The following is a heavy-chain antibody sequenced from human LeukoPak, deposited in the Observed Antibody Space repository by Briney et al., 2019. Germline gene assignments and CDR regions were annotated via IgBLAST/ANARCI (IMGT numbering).Heavy chain of an antibody. Sequence: GGSLRLSCAASGLTFSSYAMSWVRQAPGKGLEWVSAISGTGGSTYYADSVKGRFTISRDNSKNTLYLQMNSLRAEDTAVYYCTTALRGGGSPGENYWGQGTLVTVSS. J-gene: IGHJ4*02. CDR1: GLTFSSYA. CDR3: TTALRGGGSPGENY. CDR2: ISGTGGST. V-gene: IGHV3-23*01. D-gene: IGHD2-15*01.